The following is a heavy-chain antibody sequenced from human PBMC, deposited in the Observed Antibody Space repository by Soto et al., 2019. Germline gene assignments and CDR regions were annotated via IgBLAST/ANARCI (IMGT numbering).Heavy chain of an antibody. CDR1: GFTFSTYW. CDR2: IKNDGSGT. J-gene: IGHJ4*02. CDR3: VRGDGDYYDGNGYLGRH. V-gene: IGHV3-74*01. D-gene: IGHD3-22*01. Sequence: EVQLVDSGRGLVQPGGSLRLSCAASGFTFSTYWMHWVRQAPGKGLVWVSRIKNDGSGTYYVDSVEGRFTISRDNAKNTLYLQMNSLRAEDTAVYYCVRGDGDYYDGNGYLGRHWGQGTLVTVSS.